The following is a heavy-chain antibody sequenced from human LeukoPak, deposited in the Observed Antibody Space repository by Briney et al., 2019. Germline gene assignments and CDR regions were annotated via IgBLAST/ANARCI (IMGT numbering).Heavy chain of an antibody. CDR1: GFTFSSYG. CDR3: ARDRRRSSTSCCMDV. V-gene: IGHV3-33*01. J-gene: IGHJ6*02. D-gene: IGHD2-2*01. CDR2: IWYDGSNK. Sequence: PGGSLRLSCAASGFTFSSYGMHWVRQAPGKGLEWVAVIWYDGSNKYYADSVKGRFTISRDNSKNTLYLQMNSLRAEDTAVYYCARDRRRSSTSCCMDVWGQGTTVTVSS.